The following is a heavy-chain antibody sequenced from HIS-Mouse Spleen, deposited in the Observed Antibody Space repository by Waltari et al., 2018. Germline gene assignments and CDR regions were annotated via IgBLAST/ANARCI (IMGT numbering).Heavy chain of an antibody. D-gene: IGHD2-21*02. CDR1: GGSFSGYY. CDR3: ARPVWGGPGDY. Sequence: QVQLQQWGAGLLKPSETLSLTCAVYGGSFSGYYWSWIRQPPGKGLEWIGEISHRGSTNYNPSLKSRVTISVDTSKNQFSLQLSSVTAADTAVYYCARPVWGGPGDYWGQGTLVTVSS. J-gene: IGHJ4*02. V-gene: IGHV4-34*01. CDR2: ISHRGST.